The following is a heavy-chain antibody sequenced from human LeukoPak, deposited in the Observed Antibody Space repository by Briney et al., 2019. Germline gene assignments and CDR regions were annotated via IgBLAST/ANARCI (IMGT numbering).Heavy chain of an antibody. CDR2: ISTSGSTI. CDR3: ASPQWLAF. CDR1: GFTFSSYE. Sequence: GGSLRLSCAASGFTFSSYEMNWVRQAPGKGLEWVSYISTSGSTIYYADSVKGRFTISRDNAKNSLYLQMNGLRAEDTAIYYCASPQWLAFWGQGTLVTVSS. D-gene: IGHD6-19*01. V-gene: IGHV3-48*03. J-gene: IGHJ4*02.